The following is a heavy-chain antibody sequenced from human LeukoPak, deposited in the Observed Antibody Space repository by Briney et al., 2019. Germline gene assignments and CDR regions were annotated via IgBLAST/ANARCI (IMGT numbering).Heavy chain of an antibody. Sequence: SETLSLTCAVYGGSFSGYYWSWIRQPPGKGLEWIGEINQSGSTNYNPSLKSRVTISVDTSKNQFSLKLSSVTAADTAVYYCATRRDIVVVPAAPNNCFDPWGQGTLVTVSS. J-gene: IGHJ5*02. CDR2: INQSGST. CDR1: GGSFSGYY. V-gene: IGHV4-34*01. CDR3: ATRRDIVVVPAAPNNCFDP. D-gene: IGHD2-2*01.